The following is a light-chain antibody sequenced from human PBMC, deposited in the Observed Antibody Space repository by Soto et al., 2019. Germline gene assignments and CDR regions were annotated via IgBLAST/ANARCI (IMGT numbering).Light chain of an antibody. CDR2: GAS. V-gene: IGKV3-15*01. Sequence: EIVMTQSPATLSVFPGGRATLSCRASQSVNMNLAWYQQNPGQSPRLLVYGASIRATGLPPRFSGRGSGTEFILTISGLQFEDFAVYYCQQYNKWPHTFGQGTKLEIK. CDR3: QQYNKWPHT. CDR1: QSVNMN. J-gene: IGKJ2*01.